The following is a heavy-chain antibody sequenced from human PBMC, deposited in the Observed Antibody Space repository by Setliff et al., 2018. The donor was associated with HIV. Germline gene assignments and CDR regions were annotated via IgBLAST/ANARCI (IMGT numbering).Heavy chain of an antibody. J-gene: IGHJ5*02. D-gene: IGHD1-1*01. Sequence: GGSLRLSCAASGFTFNSYWMHWVRQAPGRGLVWVSRISSDGSTTNYADSVKGRFTISRDNAKNTLDLQMNSLRAEDTAVYYCARGSDTTGSPPELDPWGQGTLVTVSS. CDR1: GFTFNSYW. V-gene: IGHV3-74*01. CDR2: ISSDGSTT. CDR3: ARGSDTTGSPPELDP.